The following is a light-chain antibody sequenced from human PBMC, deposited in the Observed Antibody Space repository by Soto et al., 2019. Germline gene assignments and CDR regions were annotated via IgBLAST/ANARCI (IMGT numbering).Light chain of an antibody. CDR1: QSVSSSY. V-gene: IGKV3-20*01. J-gene: IGKJ5*01. CDR3: HQYGSSPPVT. Sequence: VLTQSPGTLSLSPGERATLSCRASQSVSSSYLAWYQQKPGQAPRLLIYGASSRATGIPDRFSGSGSGTDFTLTISRLEPEDFAMYYCHQYGSSPPVTFGQGTLL. CDR2: GAS.